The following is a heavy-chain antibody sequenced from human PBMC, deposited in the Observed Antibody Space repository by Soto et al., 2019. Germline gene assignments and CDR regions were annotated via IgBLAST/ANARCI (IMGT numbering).Heavy chain of an antibody. Sequence: EVQLLESGGGLVQPGGSLRLSCAASGFTFSSYAMSWVRQAPGKGLEWVSVISGSGDSTYYADSVRGRFTISRDNSKNTLYLQMNSLRAEDTAVYYCAKDRDGAAAGPTKSDGMDVWCQGTTVTVSS. CDR3: AKDRDGAAAGPTKSDGMDV. CDR1: GFTFSSYA. D-gene: IGHD6-13*01. J-gene: IGHJ6*02. V-gene: IGHV3-23*01. CDR2: ISGSGDST.